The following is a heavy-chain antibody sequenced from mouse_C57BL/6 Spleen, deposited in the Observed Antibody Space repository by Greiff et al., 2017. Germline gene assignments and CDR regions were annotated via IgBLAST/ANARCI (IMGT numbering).Heavy chain of an antibody. J-gene: IGHJ4*01. Sequence: EVMLVESEGGLVQPGSSMKLSCTASGFTFSDYYMAWVRQVPEKGLEWVANINYDGSSTYYLDSLKSRFIISRDNAKNILYLQMSSLKSEDTATYYCARYGSSYDAMDYWGQGTSVTVSS. CDR2: INYDGSST. CDR3: ARYGSSYDAMDY. V-gene: IGHV5-16*01. CDR1: GFTFSDYY. D-gene: IGHD1-1*01.